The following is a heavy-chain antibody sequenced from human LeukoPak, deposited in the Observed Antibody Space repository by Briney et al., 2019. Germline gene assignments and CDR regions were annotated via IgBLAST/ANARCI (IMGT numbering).Heavy chain of an antibody. CDR3: ARDWDYSGSNWERLPLDY. J-gene: IGHJ4*02. CDR2: VSAYNGNT. V-gene: IGHV1-18*01. Sequence: ASVKVSCKASGYTFTSYGISWVRQAPGQGLEWMGWVSAYNGNTNYAQKLQGRVTMTTDTSTSTAYMELRSLRSDDTAVYYCARDWDYSGSNWERLPLDYWGQGTLVTVSS. D-gene: IGHD1-26*01. CDR1: GYTFTSYG.